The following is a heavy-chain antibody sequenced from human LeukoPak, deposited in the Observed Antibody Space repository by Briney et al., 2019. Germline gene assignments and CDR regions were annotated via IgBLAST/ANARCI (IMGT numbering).Heavy chain of an antibody. Sequence: GGSLRLSCAASGFPFSSHGMSWVRQAPGKGLEWVSGIIGGAGSTYYADSAKGRFTISGDNSKNTLFLQMNSLRAEDTAVYYCARDKVVRATYLDYWGQGTLVTVSS. CDR2: IIGGAGST. CDR3: ARDKVVRATYLDY. J-gene: IGHJ4*02. CDR1: GFPFSSHG. D-gene: IGHD2-21*01. V-gene: IGHV3-23*01.